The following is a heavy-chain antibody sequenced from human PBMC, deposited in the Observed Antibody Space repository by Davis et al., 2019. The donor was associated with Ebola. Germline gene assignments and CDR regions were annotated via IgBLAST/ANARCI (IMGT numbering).Heavy chain of an antibody. D-gene: IGHD4-11*01. CDR2: ISYDGSNK. CDR3: AKERSHYSNLYYYGMDV. V-gene: IGHV3-30*18. J-gene: IGHJ6*02. CDR1: GFTVSSNY. Sequence: GESLKISCAASGFTVSSNYMSWVRQAPGKGLEWVAVISYDGSNKYYADSVKGRFTISRDNSKNTLYLQMNSLRAEDTAVYYCAKERSHYSNLYYYGMDVWGQGTTVTVSS.